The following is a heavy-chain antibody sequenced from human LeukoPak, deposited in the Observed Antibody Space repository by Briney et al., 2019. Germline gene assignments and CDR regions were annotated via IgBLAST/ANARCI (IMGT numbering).Heavy chain of an antibody. CDR3: ARDRLCIVVVPAAGYFDL. Sequence: GGSLRLSCAASGFTFSSAWMNWVRQAPGKGLEWVSYISSSSSTIYYADSVKGRFTISRDNAKNSLYLQMNSLRAEDTAVYYCARDRLCIVVVPAAGYFDLWGRGTLVTVSS. CDR2: ISSSSSTI. D-gene: IGHD2-2*01. CDR1: GFTFSSAW. V-gene: IGHV3-48*01. J-gene: IGHJ2*01.